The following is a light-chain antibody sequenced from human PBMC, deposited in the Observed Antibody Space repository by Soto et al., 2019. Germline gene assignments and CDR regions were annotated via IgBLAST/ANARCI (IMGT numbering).Light chain of an antibody. CDR3: QQFRDLPLT. CDR2: DAS. CDR1: ADISNF. J-gene: IGKJ4*01. Sequence: DIQKTQSPSSLSASVGDTVTITCQASADISNFLNWYQQKPGKAPKLLVFDASTLETGVPSRFSGGGSGTLYTFTITSLQPEDLATYFCQQFRDLPLTFGGGTKVEI. V-gene: IGKV1-33*01.